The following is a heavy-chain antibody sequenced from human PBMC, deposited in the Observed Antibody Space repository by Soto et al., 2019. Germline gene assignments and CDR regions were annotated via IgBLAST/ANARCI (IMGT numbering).Heavy chain of an antibody. CDR3: ARGLNYDFGGGFSYYMDV. CDR1: GGSFSGYY. D-gene: IGHD3-3*01. V-gene: IGHV4-34*01. CDR2: INHSGST. J-gene: IGHJ6*03. Sequence: SETLSLTCAVYGGSFSGYYWSWIRQPPGKGLEWIGEINHSGSTNYNPSLKSRVTISVDTSKNQFSLKLSSVTTADTGVYDCARGLNYDFGGGFSYYMDVWGKGTTVTVSS.